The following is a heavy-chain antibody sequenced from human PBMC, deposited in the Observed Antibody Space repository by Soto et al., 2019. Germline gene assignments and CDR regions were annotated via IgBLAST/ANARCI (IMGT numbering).Heavy chain of an antibody. CDR1: GFTFSTYA. CDR2: LSGNSGIT. D-gene: IGHD3-3*01. CDR3: AKGSKFTIFSPNDY. V-gene: IGHV3-23*01. Sequence: EVQVLESGGGLVQPGGSLRLSCAASGFTFSTYAMTWVRQAPGKGLEWVSALSGNSGITYFADSVKGRFTISRDNSRNTVYLQMSSLRAEDTALYYCAKGSKFTIFSPNDYWGQGTLVTVSS. J-gene: IGHJ4*02.